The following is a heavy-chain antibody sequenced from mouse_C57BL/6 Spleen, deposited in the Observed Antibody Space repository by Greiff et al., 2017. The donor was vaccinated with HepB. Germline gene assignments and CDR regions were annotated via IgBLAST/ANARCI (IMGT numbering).Heavy chain of an antibody. V-gene: IGHV1-19*01. CDR1: GYTFTDYY. D-gene: IGHD1-1*01. CDR2: INPYNGGT. Sequence: EVQLQQSGPVLVKPGASVKMSCKASGYTFTDYYMNWVKQSHGKSLEWIGVINPYNGGTSYNQKFKGKATLTVDKSSRTAYMELNSLTSEDSAVYYCASPLYGSSESYYAMDYWGQGTSVTVSS. CDR3: ASPLYGSSESYYAMDY. J-gene: IGHJ4*01.